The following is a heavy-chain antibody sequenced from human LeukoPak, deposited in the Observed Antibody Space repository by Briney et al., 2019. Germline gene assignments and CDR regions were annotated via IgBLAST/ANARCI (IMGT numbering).Heavy chain of an antibody. Sequence: TSVKVSCKASGFTLTSSAMQWVRQARGQRLEWIGWIVVGSGNTNYAQKFQERVTITRDMSTSTAYMELSSLRSEDTAVYYCARRTGATGTTLGYWGQGTLVTVSS. J-gene: IGHJ4*02. CDR2: IVVGSGNT. D-gene: IGHD1-1*01. V-gene: IGHV1-58*02. CDR3: ARRTGATGTTLGY. CDR1: GFTLTSSA.